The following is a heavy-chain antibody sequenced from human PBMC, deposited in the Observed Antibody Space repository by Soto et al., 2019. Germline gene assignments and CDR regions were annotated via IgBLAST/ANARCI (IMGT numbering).Heavy chain of an antibody. D-gene: IGHD6-13*01. CDR3: VRDSGAKLSSS. Sequence: ASVKVSCKASGGTFSSYRINWVRQAPGQGLEWVGGIVPIYRTADYAQKFQGRVTITADESARTSYMELRSLESQDTAVYYCVRDSGAKLSSSWGQGTLVTVSS. J-gene: IGHJ4*02. V-gene: IGHV1-69*13. CDR1: GGTFSSYR. CDR2: IVPIYRTA.